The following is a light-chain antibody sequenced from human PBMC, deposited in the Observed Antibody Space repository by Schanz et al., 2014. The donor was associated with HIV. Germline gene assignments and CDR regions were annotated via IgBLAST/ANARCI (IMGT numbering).Light chain of an antibody. CDR1: SRDVGGHNY. CDR2: DVN. V-gene: IGLV2-14*03. J-gene: IGLJ3*02. Sequence: QCVLTQPASVSGSPGQSITIYCSGTSRDVGGHNYVSWYQQYPGKVPKLIIYDVNNRPSGVPDRFSGSKSGSTASLTVSGLQPEDEADYYCSSFAGSNIPWVFGGGTKLTVL. CDR3: SSFAGSNIPWV.